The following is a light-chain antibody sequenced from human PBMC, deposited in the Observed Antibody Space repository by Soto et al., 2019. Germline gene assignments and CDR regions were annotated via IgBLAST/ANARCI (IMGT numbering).Light chain of an antibody. V-gene: IGLV2-14*01. CDR2: EVS. J-gene: IGLJ1*01. Sequence: QSVLTQPASVSGSPGQSITISCTGTSSDFGGYNYVAWYQQHPGKAPKLMIYEVSNRPSGVSNRFSGSKSGNTASLTISGLQAEDEADYYCSSYTSSSTHGFGTGTKLTVL. CDR3: SSYTSSSTHG. CDR1: SSDFGGYNY.